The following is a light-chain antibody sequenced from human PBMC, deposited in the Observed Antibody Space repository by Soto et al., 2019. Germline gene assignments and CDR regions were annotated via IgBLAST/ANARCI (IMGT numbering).Light chain of an antibody. CDR3: QGLDSSTRVV. CDR1: KLGDKY. CDR2: QDS. V-gene: IGLV3-1*01. Sequence: SYELTQPPSVSVSPGQTASITCSGDKLGDKYACWYQQKPGQSPVLVIYQDSKRPSGIPERFSGSNSGNTATLTISGNQAKDGAEYYFQGLDSSTRVVFGGGTKLTVL. J-gene: IGLJ2*01.